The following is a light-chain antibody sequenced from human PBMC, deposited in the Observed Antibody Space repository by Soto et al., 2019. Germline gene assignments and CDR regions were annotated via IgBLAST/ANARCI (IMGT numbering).Light chain of an antibody. J-gene: IGLJ1*01. CDR3: GSYAGSYIYV. CDR2: DVT. V-gene: IGLV2-11*01. Sequence: QSALTQPRSVSGSPGQSVTISCTGTSSDVGGYNYVSWYQQHPDKAPKVMIYDVTKRPSGVPDRFSGSKSGNTASLTISGLQAEDEADYYCGSYAGSYIYVFGTGTKLTVL. CDR1: SSDVGGYNY.